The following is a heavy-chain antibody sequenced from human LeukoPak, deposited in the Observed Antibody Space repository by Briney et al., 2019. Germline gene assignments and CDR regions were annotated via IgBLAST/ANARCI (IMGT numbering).Heavy chain of an antibody. J-gene: IGHJ4*02. D-gene: IGHD5-18*01. CDR1: GGSISSYY. Sequence: PSETLSLTCTVSGGSISSYYGSWIRQPPGKGLEWVRYIYYSGSTNYTPSLKNRVTISVDTSKNQFSLKLSSVTAADTAVYYCARAKSGRIQLWSLDYWGQGTLVTVSS. CDR2: IYYSGST. CDR3: ARAKSGRIQLWSLDY. V-gene: IGHV4-59*01.